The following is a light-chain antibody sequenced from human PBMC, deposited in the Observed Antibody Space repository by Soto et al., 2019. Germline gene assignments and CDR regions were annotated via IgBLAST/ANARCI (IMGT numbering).Light chain of an antibody. CDR1: QSVSRY. CDR3: HLRPNLPLFT. CDR2: DTS. V-gene: IGKV3-11*01. J-gene: IGKJ3*01. Sequence: EIVLTQSPATLSLSPGEGATLACRASQSVSRYLAGYQQTPGQAPRLLIYDTSNRAFDNPARFSGSGSGTGFTLTIKRLEPEDSDVYYCHLRPNLPLFTFGPGKKVDIK.